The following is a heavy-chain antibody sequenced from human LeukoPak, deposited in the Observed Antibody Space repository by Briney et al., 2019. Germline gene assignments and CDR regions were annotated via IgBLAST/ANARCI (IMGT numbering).Heavy chain of an antibody. V-gene: IGHV1-18*01. CDR2: ISAYNGNT. J-gene: IGHJ5*02. CDR1: GYTFTSYG. CDR3: AREDGYVA. D-gene: IGHD5-24*01. Sequence: ASVKVSCKASGYTFTSYGISWVRQAPGQGLEWMGWISAYNGNTNYAQKLQGRVTITADKSTSTAYMELSSLRSEDTAVYYCAREDGYVAWGQGTLVTVSS.